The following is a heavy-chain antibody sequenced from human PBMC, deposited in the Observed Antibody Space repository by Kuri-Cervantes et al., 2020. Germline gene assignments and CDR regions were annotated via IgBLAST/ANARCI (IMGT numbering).Heavy chain of an antibody. V-gene: IGHV3-21*01. CDR2: ISSSGSYI. Sequence: GGSLRLSCAASGFTFSNYNMNWVRQAPEKGLEWVSSISSSGSYIYYADSVKGRFTISRDNAKNSLFLQMNGLRAEDTAVYYCARDLQLGGFQSDYWGQGTLVTVSS. CDR3: ARDLQLGGFQSDY. J-gene: IGHJ4*02. CDR1: GFTFSNYN. D-gene: IGHD6-6*01.